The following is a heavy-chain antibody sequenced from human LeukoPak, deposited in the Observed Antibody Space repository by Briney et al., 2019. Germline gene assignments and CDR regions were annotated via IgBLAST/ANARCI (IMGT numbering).Heavy chain of an antibody. V-gene: IGHV4-39*01. D-gene: IGHD3-3*01. CDR3: ARPDWFRAPIGMDV. Sequence: PSETLSLTCTVSGGSISSSSYYWGWIRQPPGKGLEWIGSIYYSGSTYYNPSLKSRVTISVDTSKNQFSLKLSSVTAADTAVYYCARPDWFRAPIGMDVWGQGTTVTVSS. CDR2: IYYSGST. CDR1: GGSISSSSYY. J-gene: IGHJ6*02.